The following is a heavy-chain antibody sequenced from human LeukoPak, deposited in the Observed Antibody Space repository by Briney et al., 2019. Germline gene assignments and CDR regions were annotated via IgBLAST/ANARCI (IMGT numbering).Heavy chain of an antibody. J-gene: IGHJ3*02. CDR3: ARVGGGWAFDI. Sequence: EGSLRLSCAASRFTFSTYWMHWVRQAPGKGLVWVSRINSDGSTTSYADSVKGRFTISRDNAKNTLYLQMNSLRAEDTAVYYCARVGGGWAFDIWGQGTMVTVSS. CDR2: INSDGSTT. CDR1: RFTFSTYW. V-gene: IGHV3-74*01. D-gene: IGHD2-15*01.